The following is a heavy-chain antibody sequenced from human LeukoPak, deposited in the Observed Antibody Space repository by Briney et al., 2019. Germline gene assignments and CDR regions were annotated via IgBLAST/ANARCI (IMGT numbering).Heavy chain of an antibody. CDR2: IYYSGST. V-gene: IGHV4-59*01. D-gene: IGHD6-13*01. J-gene: IGHJ4*02. CDR3: ARVTGYMTEDYFDY. CDR1: GGSINSYY. Sequence: SETLSLTCTVSGGSINSYYWSWIRQPPGKGLEWIGYIYYSGSTNYNPSLKSRVTISVDTSKNQFSLRLSSVTAADTAVYYCARVTGYMTEDYFDYWGQGTLITVFS.